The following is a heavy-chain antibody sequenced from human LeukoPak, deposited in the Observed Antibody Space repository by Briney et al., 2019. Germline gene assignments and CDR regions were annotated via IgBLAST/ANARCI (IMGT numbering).Heavy chain of an antibody. Sequence: PSETLSLTCSVSGGSISGYYWSWIRQPPGKGLEWIGYIYYSGSTNYNPSLKSRVTISVDTSKNQFSLKLSSVTAADTAVYYCARGESGSYFGYWGQGTLVTVSS. D-gene: IGHD1-26*01. V-gene: IGHV4-59*01. J-gene: IGHJ4*02. CDR3: ARGESGSYFGY. CDR1: GGSISGYY. CDR2: IYYSGST.